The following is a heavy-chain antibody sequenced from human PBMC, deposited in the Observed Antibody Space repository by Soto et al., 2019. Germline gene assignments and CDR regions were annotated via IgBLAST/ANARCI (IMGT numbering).Heavy chain of an antibody. J-gene: IGHJ4*02. CDR1: GFTFSSYW. CDR2: INSDGSST. CDR3: ARGPVYDYVWGSYRPDY. V-gene: IGHV3-74*01. Sequence: EVQLVESGGGLVQPGGSLRLSCAASGFTFSSYWMHWVRQAPGKGLVWVSRINSDGSSTSYADSVKGRFTISRDNAKNTLYLQMNSLRAEDTAVYYCARGPVYDYVWGSYRPDYWGQGTLVTVSS. D-gene: IGHD3-16*02.